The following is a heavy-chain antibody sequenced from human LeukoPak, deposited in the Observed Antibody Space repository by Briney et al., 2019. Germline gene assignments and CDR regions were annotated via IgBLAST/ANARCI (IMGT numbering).Heavy chain of an antibody. CDR2: INPNSGGT. D-gene: IGHD6-13*01. J-gene: IGHJ4*02. CDR1: GYTFTGYY. CDR3: ARDGIAAAGPED. V-gene: IGHV1-2*02. Sequence: ASVKASCKACGYTFTGYYMHWVRQAPGQGLEWMGWINPNSGGTNYAQKFQGRVTMTRDTSISTAYMELSRLRSDDTAVYYWARDGIAAAGPEDWGQGTLVTVSS.